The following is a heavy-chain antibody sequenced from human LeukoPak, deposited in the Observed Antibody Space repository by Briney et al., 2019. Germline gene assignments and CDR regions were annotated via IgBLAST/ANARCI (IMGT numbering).Heavy chain of an antibody. CDR1: GFPFSIYG. J-gene: IGHJ4*02. V-gene: IGHV3-33*01. CDR2: IWYDGRNK. CDR3: ARDRFGGYCSGGSCYYFDY. D-gene: IGHD2-15*01. Sequence: GGSLRLSCAPSGFPFSIYGMHWARQAPGEGLEWVAVIWYDGRNKYYADSVKGRFTISRDNSKNTLYLQMNSLRAEDTAVYYCARDRFGGYCSGGSCYYFDYWGQGTQVTVSS.